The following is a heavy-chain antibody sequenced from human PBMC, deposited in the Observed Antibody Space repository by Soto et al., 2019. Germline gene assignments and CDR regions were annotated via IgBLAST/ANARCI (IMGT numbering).Heavy chain of an antibody. V-gene: IGHV3-43*01. Sequence: GGSLRLSCAASGFTFDDYTMHWVRQAPGKGLEWVSLISWDGGSTYYADSVKGRFTISRDNSKNSLYLQMNSLRTEDTALYYCAKDISPRHGTTYYYYGMDVWGQGTAVTVSS. CDR2: ISWDGGST. D-gene: IGHD1-1*01. CDR1: GFTFDDYT. J-gene: IGHJ6*02. CDR3: AKDISPRHGTTYYYYGMDV.